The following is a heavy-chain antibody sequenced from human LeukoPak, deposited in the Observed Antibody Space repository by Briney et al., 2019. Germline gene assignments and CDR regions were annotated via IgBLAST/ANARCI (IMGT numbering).Heavy chain of an antibody. J-gene: IGHJ4*02. D-gene: IGHD1-26*01. Sequence: PSETLSLTCTVSGYSISSGYYWGWIRQPPGKGLEWIGSIYHSGSTYYNPSLKSRVTISVDTSKNQFSLKLSSVTAADTAVYYCARVSRLGATVNFDYWGQGTLVTVSS. CDR2: IYHSGST. CDR1: GYSISSGYY. CDR3: ARVSRLGATVNFDY. V-gene: IGHV4-38-2*02.